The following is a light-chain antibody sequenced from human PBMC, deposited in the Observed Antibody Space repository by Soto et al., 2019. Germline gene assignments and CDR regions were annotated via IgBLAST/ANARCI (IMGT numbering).Light chain of an antibody. CDR1: SSDVGGYNY. CDR2: EVS. J-gene: IGLJ1*01. CDR3: NSHAGSNTLYV. V-gene: IGLV2-8*01. Sequence: QSALTQPPSASGSPGQSVTISCTGTSSDVGGYNYVSWYQQHPGKAPKLMIYEVSKRPSGVPDRFSGSKSGNTASLTVSGLQAEDEADYYCNSHAGSNTLYVFGTGTKVTV.